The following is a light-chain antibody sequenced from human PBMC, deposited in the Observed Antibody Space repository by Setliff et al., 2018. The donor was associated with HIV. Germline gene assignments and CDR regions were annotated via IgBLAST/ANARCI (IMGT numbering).Light chain of an antibody. CDR2: GDT. J-gene: IGLJ1*01. CDR3: VAWDDSLNGYV. Sequence: PSASGTPGQRVTISCSGSSSNIGSNTVNWYQHLPGPAPKLLIYGDTHRPSRVPDRFSGSKSGTSASLAISGLQSEDEADYYCVAWDDSLNGYVFGTGTKVTVL. CDR1: SSNIGSNT. V-gene: IGLV1-44*01.